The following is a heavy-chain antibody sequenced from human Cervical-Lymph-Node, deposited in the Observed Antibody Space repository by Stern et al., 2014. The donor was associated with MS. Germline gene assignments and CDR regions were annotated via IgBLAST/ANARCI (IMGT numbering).Heavy chain of an antibody. CDR1: GYRFTNNW. CDR3: ARRGHGYMGIDY. D-gene: IGHD5-18*01. V-gene: IGHV5-51*03. Sequence: EVQLVQSGAEVKKPGESLRISCEVSGYRFTNNWIGWVRQMPGKGLEWMGIIYPGDSETRYSPSFQGQVTILVDKSNTTTYLQWSSLKASDTAIYFCARRGHGYMGIDYWGQGTLVTVSS. CDR2: IYPGDSET. J-gene: IGHJ4*02.